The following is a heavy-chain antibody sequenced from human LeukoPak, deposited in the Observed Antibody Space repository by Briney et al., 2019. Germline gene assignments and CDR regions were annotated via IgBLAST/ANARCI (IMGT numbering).Heavy chain of an antibody. CDR2: IYYSGST. V-gene: IGHV4-39*01. J-gene: IGHJ4*02. CDR3: ARQGRWLQPLIH. D-gene: IGHD5-24*01. Sequence: KTSETLSLTCTVSGGSISSSSYYWGWIRQPPGKGLEWIGSIYYSGSTYYNPSLKSRVTISVDTSKNQFSLKLSSVTAADTAVYYCARQGRWLQPLIHWGQGTLVTVSS. CDR1: GGSISSSSYY.